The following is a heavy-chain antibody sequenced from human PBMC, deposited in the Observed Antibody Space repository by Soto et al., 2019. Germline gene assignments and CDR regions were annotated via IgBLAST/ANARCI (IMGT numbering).Heavy chain of an antibody. J-gene: IGHJ5*02. CDR1: CYTFTTYG. D-gene: IGHD3-10*01. CDR2: ISSYNGNT. CDR3: ARRAMVRGVIPKHNWFDP. Sequence: ASVKVSCKASCYTFTTYGLSWVRQAPGQGLEWMGWISSYNGNTNYAQKVQGRVTMTTDKSTSTTYMELRSLRSDDTAVYYCARRAMVRGVIPKHNWFDPWGQGTLVTVSS. V-gene: IGHV1-18*01.